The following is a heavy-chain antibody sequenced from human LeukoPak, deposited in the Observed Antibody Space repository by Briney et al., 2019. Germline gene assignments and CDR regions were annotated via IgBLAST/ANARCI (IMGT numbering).Heavy chain of an antibody. V-gene: IGHV3-48*03. CDR2: ITSSATT. CDR1: GFTFSSYE. CDR3: ARDLGPHSSSPNSGAFDI. D-gene: IGHD6-6*01. Sequence: GGSLRLSCAASGFTFSSYEMNWVRQAPGKGLEWVSYITSSATTYYADSVKGRFTISRDNAKTSLYLQMNSLRAGDTAVYYCARDLGPHSSSPNSGAFDIWGQGTMVTVSS. J-gene: IGHJ3*02.